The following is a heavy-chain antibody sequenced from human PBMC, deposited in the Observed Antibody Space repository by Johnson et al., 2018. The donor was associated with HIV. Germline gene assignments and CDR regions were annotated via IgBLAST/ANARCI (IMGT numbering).Heavy chain of an antibody. CDR3: AREGKDAFDI. Sequence: QVQLVESGGVLVQPGRSLRLSCAASGFTFSSYAMHWVRQAPGKGLEWVAVISYDGSNKYYADSVKGRFTISRDNSKNTLYLQMNSLRAEDTAVYYCAREGKDAFDIWGQGTMVTVSS. V-gene: IGHV3-30*14. J-gene: IGHJ3*02. CDR2: ISYDGSNK. CDR1: GFTFSSYA. D-gene: IGHD3-10*01.